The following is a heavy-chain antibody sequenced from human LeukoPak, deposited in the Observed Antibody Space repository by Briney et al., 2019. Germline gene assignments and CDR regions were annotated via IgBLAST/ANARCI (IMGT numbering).Heavy chain of an antibody. CDR2: LQYDGNNK. J-gene: IGHJ6*02. CDR3: AKDSKHYSMDV. V-gene: IGHV3-30*02. CDR1: GFTFSDYA. D-gene: IGHD2/OR15-2a*01. Sequence: GVSLRLSCAVSGFTFSDYAMHWVRQAPGKGLEWVALLQYDGNNKYYVDSVKGRFTISRDISKNTLYLQMNSLRPDDTAVYYCAKDSKHYSMDVWGQGTTVTVS.